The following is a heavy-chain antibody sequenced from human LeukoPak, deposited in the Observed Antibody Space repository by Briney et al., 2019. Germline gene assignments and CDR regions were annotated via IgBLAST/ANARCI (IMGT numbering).Heavy chain of an antibody. Sequence: SETLSLTCTVSGDSITAPKWWSWVRQAPGEGLEWIGEIYHDMTTNFNPSLKSRLTISVDKSANQFFLNLNSVSATDTAVYYCVGRGLYGGTWLFEYWGQGALVTVSS. V-gene: IGHV4-4*02. D-gene: IGHD2-8*01. CDR3: VGRGLYGGTWLFEY. CDR2: IYHDMTT. J-gene: IGHJ4*02. CDR1: GDSITAPKW.